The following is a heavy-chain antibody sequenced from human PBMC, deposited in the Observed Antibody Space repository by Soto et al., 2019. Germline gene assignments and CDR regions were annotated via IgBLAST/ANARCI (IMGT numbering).Heavy chain of an antibody. CDR3: ARQGNGAEGFDY. D-gene: IGHD4-17*01. J-gene: IGHJ4*02. V-gene: IGHV5-51*01. CDR2: FYPGDSDT. CDR1: GGYFLSYG. Sequence: RISYRGAGGYFLSYGGGWVRQMPGKGLEWMGIFYPGDSDTRYSPSFQGQVTISADRSISTAYLQWSSLKPSDTAMYYCARQGNGAEGFDYWGQGTLVTVSS.